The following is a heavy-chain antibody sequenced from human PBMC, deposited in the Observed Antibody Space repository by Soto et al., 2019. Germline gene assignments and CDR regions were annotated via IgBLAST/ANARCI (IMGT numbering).Heavy chain of an antibody. V-gene: IGHV5-10-1*01. CDR1: GYSFTSYW. Sequence: PGESLKISCKGSGYSFTSYWISWVRQMPGKGLEWMGRIDPSDSYTNYSPSFQGHVTISADKSISTAYLQWSSLKASDTAMYYCATKYYYYYYYGMDVWGQGTTVTVSS. CDR2: IDPSDSYT. J-gene: IGHJ6*02. D-gene: IGHD3-10*01. CDR3: ATKYYYYYYYGMDV.